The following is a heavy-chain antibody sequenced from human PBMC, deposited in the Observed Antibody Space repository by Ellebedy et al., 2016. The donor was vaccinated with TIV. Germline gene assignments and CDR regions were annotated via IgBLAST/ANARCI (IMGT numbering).Heavy chain of an antibody. J-gene: IGHJ4*02. CDR3: ARGLHNYYGSGSPQYVFDY. CDR2: INAGNGNT. V-gene: IGHV1-3*01. CDR1: GYTFTSYA. D-gene: IGHD3-10*01. Sequence: AASVNVSCKASGYTFTSYAMHWVRQAPGQRLEWMGWINAGNGNTKYSQKFQGRVTITRDTSASTAYMELSSLRSEDTAVYYCARGLHNYYGSGSPQYVFDYWGQGTLVTVSS.